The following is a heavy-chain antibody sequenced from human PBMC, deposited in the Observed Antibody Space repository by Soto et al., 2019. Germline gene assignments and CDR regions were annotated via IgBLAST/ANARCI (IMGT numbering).Heavy chain of an antibody. CDR3: ASGVPAASYGWFDP. J-gene: IGHJ5*02. CDR2: IYYSGST. CDR1: GGSISSSSYY. V-gene: IGHV4-39*01. Sequence: SETLSLTCTVSGGSISSSSYYWGWIRQPPGKGLEWIGSIYYSGSTYYNPSLKSRVTISVDTSKNQFSLKLSSVTAADTAVYYCASGVPAASYGWFDPWGQGTLVTVSS. D-gene: IGHD2-2*01.